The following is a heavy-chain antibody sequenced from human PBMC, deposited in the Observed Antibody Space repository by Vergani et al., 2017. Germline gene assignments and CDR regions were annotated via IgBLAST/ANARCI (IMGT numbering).Heavy chain of an antibody. CDR3: ARQFWGGGGYRFDH. D-gene: IGHD5-18*01. J-gene: IGHJ4*02. CDR1: GTSISGRSDY. V-gene: IGHV4-39*01. Sequence: QLQLQESGPGLLKPSETLSLTCSVSGTSISGRSDYWGWIRQPPGKGLEWIGSIFYTGTSYYNPSLESRATNSVDTSKNQFSLKLKSVTAADTAVYYCARQFWGGGGYRFDHGGQGTLVTVSS. CDR2: IFYTGTS.